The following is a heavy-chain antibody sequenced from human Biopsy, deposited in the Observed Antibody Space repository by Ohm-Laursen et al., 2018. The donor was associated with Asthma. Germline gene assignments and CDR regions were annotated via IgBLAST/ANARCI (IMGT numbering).Heavy chain of an antibody. CDR1: GYTFINYA. V-gene: IGHV1-3*01. Sequence: SVKVSCKTSGYTFINYAIHWVRQAPGQRLEWMGWINAGIGNTKYSQKFQGRVTITRDTSASTAYMDLSSLRSEDTAVYYCARTYYDFLTGQVKDGFAMWGQGTMVTVSS. CDR2: INAGIGNT. J-gene: IGHJ3*02. D-gene: IGHD3-9*01. CDR3: ARTYYDFLTGQVKDGFAM.